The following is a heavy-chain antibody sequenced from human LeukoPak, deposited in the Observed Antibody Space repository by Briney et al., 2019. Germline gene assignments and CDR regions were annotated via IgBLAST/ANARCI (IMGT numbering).Heavy chain of an antibody. CDR3: TSRGELQGYFQH. Sequence: GGSLRLSCAASGFTVNTNYMTWVRQAPGKGLEWVSVIYSDGRTYYTDSVKGRFTVSRDNSKNTLYLQMNSLRAEDTAVYYRTSRGELQGYFQHWGQGTLVTVSS. J-gene: IGHJ1*01. CDR1: GFTVNTNY. V-gene: IGHV3-53*01. CDR2: IYSDGRT. D-gene: IGHD1-26*01.